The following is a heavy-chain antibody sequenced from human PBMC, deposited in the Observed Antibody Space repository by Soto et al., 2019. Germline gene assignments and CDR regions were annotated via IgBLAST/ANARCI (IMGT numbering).Heavy chain of an antibody. V-gene: IGHV4-31*03. CDR3: ARDRSGYCSGGSCGPNWFDP. CDR1: GGSISSGGYY. J-gene: IGHJ5*02. CDR2: IYYSGST. Sequence: SETLSLTCTVSGGSISSGGYYWSWIRQHPGKGLEWIGYIYYSGSTYYNPSLKSRVSISLDTSKNQLSLRLNSVTAADTAVYYCARDRSGYCSGGSCGPNWFDPWGQGTLVTVSS. D-gene: IGHD2-15*01.